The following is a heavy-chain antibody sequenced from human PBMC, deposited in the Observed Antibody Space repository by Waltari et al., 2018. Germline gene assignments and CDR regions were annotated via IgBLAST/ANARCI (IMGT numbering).Heavy chain of an antibody. V-gene: IGHV4-59*01. CDR3: AKGGASSRPFDQ. CDR1: RGSLIVDY. Sequence: QVQLQESGPGLVKPSETLSLTCTVSRGSLIVDYWSWIRQPPGKGLEWIAFIHHTGSTNSNPSLASRVTISVDTSKNQFSLRLSSVTAADTAVYYCAKGGASSRPFDQWGQGTLVTVSS. CDR2: IHHTGST. J-gene: IGHJ4*02.